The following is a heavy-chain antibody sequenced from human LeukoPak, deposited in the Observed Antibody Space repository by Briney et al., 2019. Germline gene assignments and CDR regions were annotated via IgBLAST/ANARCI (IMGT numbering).Heavy chain of an antibody. CDR3: ARVIVGAGIDYFDH. J-gene: IGHJ5*02. CDR1: GFTVSSNY. V-gene: IGHV3-66*01. D-gene: IGHD6-13*01. CDR2: IYSGGST. Sequence: GGSLRLSCAASGFTVSSNYMSWVRQVPGKGLEWVSIIYSGGSTYDADSVRGRFTISRDNSKNTLYLQMGTLRVEDTAVYYCARVIVGAGIDYFDHWGQGTLVTVSS.